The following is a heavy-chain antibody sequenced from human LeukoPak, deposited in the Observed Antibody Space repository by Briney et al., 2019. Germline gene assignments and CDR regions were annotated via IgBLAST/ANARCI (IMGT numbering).Heavy chain of an antibody. J-gene: IGHJ6*03. CDR2: IHYSGNT. Sequence: PSETLSLTCTVSGDSISSDYWSWIRQPPGKGLEWIGYIHYSGNTNYNPSLKSRVTISLDTSKNEFSLRLTSLTAADTAMYYCARAAVTYYYYYYMDVWGKGSTVTVSS. D-gene: IGHD4-11*01. V-gene: IGHV4-59*01. CDR3: ARAAVTYYYYYYMDV. CDR1: GDSISSDY.